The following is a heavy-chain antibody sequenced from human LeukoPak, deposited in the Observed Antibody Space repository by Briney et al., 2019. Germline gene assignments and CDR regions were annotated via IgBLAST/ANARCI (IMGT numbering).Heavy chain of an antibody. V-gene: IGHV4-61*02. D-gene: IGHD6-19*01. CDR1: GYSISSGYY. J-gene: IGHJ4*02. CDR2: IYTSGST. CDR3: ARGSDVAVAGKGMFDY. Sequence: SETLSLTCTVSGYSISSGYYWSWIRQPAGKGLEWIGRIYTSGSTNYNPSLKSRVTISVDTSKNQFSLKLSSVTAADTAVYYCARGSDVAVAGKGMFDYWGQGTLVTVSS.